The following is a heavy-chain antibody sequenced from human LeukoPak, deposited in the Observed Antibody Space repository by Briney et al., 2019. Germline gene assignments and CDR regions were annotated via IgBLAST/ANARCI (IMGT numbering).Heavy chain of an antibody. Sequence: GGSLRLSCAASGFTFSNAWMSWVRQAPGKGLEWVGRIKSKTDGGTTDYAAPVKGRFTISRDDSKNTLYLQMNSLKTEDTAVYYCTTDADRYYDFWSGCSCDYWGQGTLFTVSS. CDR3: TTDADRYYDFWSGCSCDY. D-gene: IGHD3-3*01. CDR2: IKSKTDGGTT. V-gene: IGHV3-15*01. J-gene: IGHJ4*02. CDR1: GFTFSNAW.